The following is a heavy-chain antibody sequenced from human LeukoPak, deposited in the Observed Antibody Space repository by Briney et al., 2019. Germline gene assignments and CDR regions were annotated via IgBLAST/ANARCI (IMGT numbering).Heavy chain of an antibody. V-gene: IGHV4-39*07. J-gene: IGHJ5*02. CDR3: ARGKSYPS. D-gene: IGHD2-2*02. Sequence: SETLSLTCTVSGGSISSSSYYWGWIRQPPGKGLEWIGSIYYSGNTYYNPSLKSRVTISVDTSKNQFSLKLSSVTAADTAVYYCARGKSYPSWGQGTLVTVSS. CDR2: IYYSGNT. CDR1: GGSISSSSYY.